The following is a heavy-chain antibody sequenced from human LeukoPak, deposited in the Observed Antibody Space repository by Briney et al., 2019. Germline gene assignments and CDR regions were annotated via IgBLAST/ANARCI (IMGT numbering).Heavy chain of an antibody. V-gene: IGHV3-23*01. CDR1: GFTFSNYA. D-gene: IGHD2-8*01. J-gene: IGHJ4*02. CDR3: AKNLRQMVY. CDR2: ISGGGGST. Sequence: GSLRLSCAASGFTFSNYAMSWVRQAPGKGLEWLSAISGGGGSTYYAASVKGRFTVTRDESKNTLFLQMNSLRAEDTAVYYCAKNLRQMVYWGQGTLVTVSS.